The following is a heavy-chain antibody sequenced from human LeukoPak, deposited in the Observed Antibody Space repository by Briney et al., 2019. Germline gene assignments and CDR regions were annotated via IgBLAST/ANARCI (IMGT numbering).Heavy chain of an antibody. CDR1: GGSISSYH. CDR2: IYPSGST. D-gene: IGHD3-10*01. Sequence: SETLSLTCTVSGGSISSYHWSWVRQPAGKGLEWIGRIYPSGSTNYNPSLKSRVTISVDTSKNQFSLKLSSVTAADTAVYYCAREDYGSAQGGLDYWGQGTLVTVSS. V-gene: IGHV4-4*07. J-gene: IGHJ4*02. CDR3: AREDYGSAQGGLDY.